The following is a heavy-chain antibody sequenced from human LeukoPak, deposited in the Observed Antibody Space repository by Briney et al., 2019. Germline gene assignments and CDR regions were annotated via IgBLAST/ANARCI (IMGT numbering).Heavy chain of an antibody. Sequence: PSETLSLTCTVSGGSISGGGYYWTWIRQPAGTGLEWLGRIYTSGSTNYNPSLKSRVSISVDTSKNQFSLKLSSVTAADTAVYYCARRITGTTSDSFDSWGKGTLVTVSS. CDR2: IYTSGST. J-gene: IGHJ4*02. CDR1: GGSISGGGYY. V-gene: IGHV4-61*02. D-gene: IGHD1-20*01. CDR3: ARRITGTTSDSFDS.